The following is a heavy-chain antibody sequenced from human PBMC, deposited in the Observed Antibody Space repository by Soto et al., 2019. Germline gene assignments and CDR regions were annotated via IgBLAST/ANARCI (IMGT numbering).Heavy chain of an antibody. V-gene: IGHV3-23*01. CDR3: GRGRGSSSFDH. CDR2: ISGSGTTT. J-gene: IGHJ4*02. CDR1: GFTFSGYA. Sequence: EVQLLESGGGVVQPGGSLRLSCEASGFTFSGYAMNWVRQAPGKGLEWVSSISGSGTTTYYADSVKGRFTIARDSSKNTLYLQMHSLRVEDSAVYYCGRGRGSSSFDHWGQGTLITVSS. D-gene: IGHD3-16*01.